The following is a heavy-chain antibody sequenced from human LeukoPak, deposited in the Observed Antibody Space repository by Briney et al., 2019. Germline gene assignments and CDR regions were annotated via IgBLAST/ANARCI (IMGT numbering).Heavy chain of an antibody. CDR3: ARGEMTTVTTFDY. V-gene: IGHV4-30-2*01. Sequence: PSETLSLTCAVSGGSISSGGYSWSWIRQPPGKGLEWIGYIYHSGSTYYNPSLKSRITISVDRSKNQFSLKLSSVTAADTAVYYCARGEMTTVTTFDYWGQGTLVTVSS. D-gene: IGHD4-17*01. CDR1: GGSISSGGYS. CDR2: IYHSGST. J-gene: IGHJ4*02.